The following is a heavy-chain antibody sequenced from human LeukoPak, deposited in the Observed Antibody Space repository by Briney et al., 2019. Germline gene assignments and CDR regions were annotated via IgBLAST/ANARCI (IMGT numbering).Heavy chain of an antibody. CDR2: INGDGSAT. CDR1: GFTFSGHW. J-gene: IGHJ4*02. CDR3: ARDLNWGQVDY. Sequence: GGSLRLSCAASGFTFSGHWMYWLRQAPGKGLAWVSRINGDGSATNYAGSMKGRFAISRDNARNIVYLQMNSLREDDTAVYYCARDLNWGQVDYWGQGTLVTVSS. D-gene: IGHD7-27*01. V-gene: IGHV3-74*01.